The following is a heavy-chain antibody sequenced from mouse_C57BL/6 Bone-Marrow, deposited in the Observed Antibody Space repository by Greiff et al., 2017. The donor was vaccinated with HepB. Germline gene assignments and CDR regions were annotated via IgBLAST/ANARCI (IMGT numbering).Heavy chain of an antibody. V-gene: IGHV1-72*01. J-gene: IGHJ2*01. CDR1: GYTFTSYW. D-gene: IGHD6-5*01. CDR2: IGPNSGGT. Sequence: VQLQQPGAELVKPGASVKLSCKASGYTFTSYWMHWVKQRPGRGLEWIGRIGPNSGGTKYNEKFKSKATLTVDKPSSTAYMQLSSLTSEDSAVYYCARPYFDYFDYWGQGTTLTVSS. CDR3: ARPYFDYFDY.